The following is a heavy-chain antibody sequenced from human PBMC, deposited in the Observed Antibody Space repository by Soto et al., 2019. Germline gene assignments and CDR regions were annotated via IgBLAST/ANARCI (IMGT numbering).Heavy chain of an antibody. CDR3: ASGRKIVVVYRYFEL. CDR2: INHSGST. Sequence: QVQLQQWGAGLLKTSETLSLNCAVYGGSFSGYYWGWIRKPPGKGLEWIGEINHSGSTNYNPALKSRVTISGDTSKNQGSLKRSAVTAANTAVYYCASGRKIVVVYRYFELWGRGTLVTVS. CDR1: GGSFSGYY. D-gene: IGHD3-22*01. V-gene: IGHV4-34*01. J-gene: IGHJ2*01.